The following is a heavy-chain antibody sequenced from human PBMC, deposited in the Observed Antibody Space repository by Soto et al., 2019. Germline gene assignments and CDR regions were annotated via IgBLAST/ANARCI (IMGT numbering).Heavy chain of an antibody. J-gene: IGHJ3*02. CDR3: ARSLGTTGTTDAFDI. V-gene: IGHV1-2*04. CDR2: INPNSGGT. D-gene: IGHD1-1*01. CDR1: GYTFTGYY. Sequence: ASVKVSCKASGYTFTGYYMHWVRQAPGQGLEWMGWINPNSGGTNYAQKFQGWVTMTRDTSISTAYMELSRLRSDDTAVYYCARSLGTTGTTDAFDIWGQGTMVTVSS.